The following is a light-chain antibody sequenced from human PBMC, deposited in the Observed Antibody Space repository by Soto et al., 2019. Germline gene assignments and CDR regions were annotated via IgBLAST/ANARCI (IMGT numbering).Light chain of an antibody. CDR3: QQSNRFPFT. V-gene: IGKV1-12*02. Sequence: DTHLTQSPSSVSASVGDRVTMTCRASDDVGGWLAWYQQQPGKAPKLLIFAVSTLHSGVPSRFSGTGSGTEFTLTVSNFQPEDFATYYCQQSNRFPFTFGPGTKVDIQ. CDR2: AVS. CDR1: DDVGGW. J-gene: IGKJ3*01.